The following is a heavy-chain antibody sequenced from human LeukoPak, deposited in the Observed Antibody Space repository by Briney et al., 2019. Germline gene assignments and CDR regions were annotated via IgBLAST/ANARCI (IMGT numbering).Heavy chain of an antibody. Sequence: GASVKVSCKAPGYTFTGYYIHWVRQAPGQGLEWMGWINPNSGGPNYAQKFQGRVTMTRDTSISTAYMEMSRLRSDDTAVYYCARDVSAGGTNWFDPWGQGTLVTVSS. D-gene: IGHD3-16*01. V-gene: IGHV1-2*02. CDR3: ARDVSAGGTNWFDP. CDR2: INPNSGGP. CDR1: GYTFTGYY. J-gene: IGHJ5*02.